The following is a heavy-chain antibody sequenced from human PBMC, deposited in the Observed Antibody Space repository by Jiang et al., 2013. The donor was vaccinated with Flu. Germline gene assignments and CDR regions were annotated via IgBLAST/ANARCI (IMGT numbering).Heavy chain of an antibody. D-gene: IGHD1-26*01. CDR3: ARGYSGTYGRFDY. CDR1: GGSISTYY. Sequence: GPGLVKPSETLSLTCTVSGGSISTYYWSWIRQPPGKGLEWIGYIYYSGSTNYNPSLKSRVTISVDSSQNQFSLKLSSVTAADTAIYYCARGYSGTYGRFDYWGQGTLVTVSS. V-gene: IGHV4-59*01. J-gene: IGHJ4*02. CDR2: IYYSGST.